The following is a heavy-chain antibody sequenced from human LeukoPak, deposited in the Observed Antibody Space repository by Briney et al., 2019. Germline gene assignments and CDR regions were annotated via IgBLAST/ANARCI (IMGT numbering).Heavy chain of an antibody. Sequence: ASVKVSCKASGYTFTGYYMHWVRQAPGQGLEWMGWINPNSGGTNYAQKFQGRVTMTRDTSISTAYMELSRMRSDDTAVYYGARAYSGYDFGYWGQGTLVTVSS. CDR2: INPNSGGT. CDR1: GYTFTGYY. V-gene: IGHV1-2*02. J-gene: IGHJ4*02. CDR3: ARAYSGYDFGY. D-gene: IGHD5-12*01.